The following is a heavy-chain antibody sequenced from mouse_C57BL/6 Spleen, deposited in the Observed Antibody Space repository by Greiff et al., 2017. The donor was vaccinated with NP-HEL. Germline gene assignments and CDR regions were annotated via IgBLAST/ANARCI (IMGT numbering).Heavy chain of an antibody. V-gene: IGHV5-4*03. CDR2: ISDGGSYT. D-gene: IGHD1-1*01. CDR3: ARGDYGSLHWYFDV. Sequence: EVMLVESGGGLVKPGGSLKLSCAASGFTFSSYAMSWVRQTPEKRLEWVATISDGGSYTYYPDNVKGRFTISRDNAKNNLYLQRSHLKTEDTAMYYCARGDYGSLHWYFDVWGTGTTVTVSS. CDR1: GFTFSSYA. J-gene: IGHJ1*03.